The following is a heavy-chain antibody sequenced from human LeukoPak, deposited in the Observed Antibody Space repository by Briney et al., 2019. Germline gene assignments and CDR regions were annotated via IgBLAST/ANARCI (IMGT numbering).Heavy chain of an antibody. D-gene: IGHD5-12*01. J-gene: IGHJ4*02. Sequence: GGSLRLSCSASGFTFSSYAMSWVRQAPGKGLEWVSAISGSGGSTYYADSVKGRFTISRDNSKNTLYLQMNSLRAEDTAVYYCASCHSGYDLAWRFDYWGQGTLVTVSS. V-gene: IGHV3-23*01. CDR1: GFTFSSYA. CDR3: ASCHSGYDLAWRFDY. CDR2: ISGSGGST.